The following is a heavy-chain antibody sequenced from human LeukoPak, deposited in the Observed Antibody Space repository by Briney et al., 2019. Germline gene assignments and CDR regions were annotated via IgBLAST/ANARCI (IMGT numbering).Heavy chain of an antibody. CDR2: INHSGST. CDR1: GGSFSGYY. J-gene: IGHJ6*03. V-gene: IGHV4-34*01. CDR3: TRAASSGPLFTYHMDV. Sequence: SETLSLTCAVYGGSFSGYYWSWIRQPPGKGLEWIGEINHSGSTNYNPSLRSRATISVDTSKNQFSLKLSSVTAADTAVYYCTRAASSGPLFTYHMDVWGKGTTVTVSS. D-gene: IGHD3-22*01.